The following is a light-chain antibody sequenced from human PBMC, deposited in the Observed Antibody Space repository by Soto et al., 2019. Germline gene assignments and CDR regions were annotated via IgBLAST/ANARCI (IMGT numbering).Light chain of an antibody. CDR1: SSDVGGYDY. CDR2: DVS. V-gene: IGLV2-14*01. CDR3: SSYRRSSSSYV. Sequence: QSVLTQPASVSGSPGQSISISCTGPSSDVGGYDYVSWYQQHPGKAPKILIYDVSNRPSGVSNRFSGSKSGNTASLTISGLQAEDEADYYCSSYRRSSSSYVFGTGTKFTVL. J-gene: IGLJ1*01.